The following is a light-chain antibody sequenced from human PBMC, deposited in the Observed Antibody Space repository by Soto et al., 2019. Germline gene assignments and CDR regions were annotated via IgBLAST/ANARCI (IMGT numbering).Light chain of an antibody. CDR2: SAS. J-gene: IGKJ1*01. Sequence: EIVMTQSPATLSVSLGERATLSCRASQSVSSNLAWYQQKPGQAPRLLIYSASTRATGIPARFSGSGSGTEFTLTMSSLQSGDFGVYYCQQYNDWWTFGQGTKVEIK. CDR3: QQYNDWWT. V-gene: IGKV3-15*01. CDR1: QSVSSN.